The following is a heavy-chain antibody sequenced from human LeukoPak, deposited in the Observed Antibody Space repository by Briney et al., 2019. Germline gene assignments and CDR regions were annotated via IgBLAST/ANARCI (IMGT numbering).Heavy chain of an antibody. CDR1: GFTITTYA. CDR3: AKDRSIYDFWSGPNWFDP. J-gene: IGHJ5*02. CDR2: IRDRGDST. D-gene: IGHD3-3*01. Sequence: GGSLTLYCAASGFTITTYAMGWVRQAPGKGLEGVSVIRDRGDSTHYADSVKGRFTISRDNSQNTLYLPMNSRRAADTAVYYCAKDRSIYDFWSGPNWFDPWGQGTLVTVSS. V-gene: IGHV3-23*01.